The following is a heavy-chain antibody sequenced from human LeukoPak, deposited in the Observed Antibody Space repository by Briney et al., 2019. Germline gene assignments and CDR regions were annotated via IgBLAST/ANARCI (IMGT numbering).Heavy chain of an antibody. Sequence: PSETLSLTCTVSVGSISSYHWRWIRQPAGEGLEWIGRIYTSGSTNYNPSLKSRITMSVDTSKNQLSLKLSSVTAADTAVYYCARGGRRDGYNWDYWGQGTLVTVSS. J-gene: IGHJ4*02. D-gene: IGHD5-24*01. CDR3: ARGGRRDGYNWDY. V-gene: IGHV4-4*07. CDR1: VGSISSYH. CDR2: IYTSGST.